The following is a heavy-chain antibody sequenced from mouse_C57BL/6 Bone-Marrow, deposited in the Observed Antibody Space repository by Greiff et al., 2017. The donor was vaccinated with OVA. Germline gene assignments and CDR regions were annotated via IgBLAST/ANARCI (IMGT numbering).Heavy chain of an antibody. D-gene: IGHD2-5*01. Sequence: EVQLQQSGPELVKPGASVKIPCKASGYTFTDYNMDWVKQSHGKSLEWIGDINPNNGGTIYNQKFKGKATLTVDKSSSTAYMELRSLTSADTAVYYCARGYSNYYAMDYWGQGTSVTVSS. CDR2: INPNNGGT. J-gene: IGHJ4*01. CDR3: ARGYSNYYAMDY. CDR1: GYTFTDYN. V-gene: IGHV1-18*01.